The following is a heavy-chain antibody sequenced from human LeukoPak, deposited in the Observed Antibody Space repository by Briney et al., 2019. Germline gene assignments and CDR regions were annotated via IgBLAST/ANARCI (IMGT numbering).Heavy chain of an antibody. Sequence: SETLSLTCTVSGYSISSGYYWGWLRPPPGKGLEWIGTIYHSGTTNYNPSLKSRVTISVDTSRNQFSLKLSSVTAADTAVYYCASRRGRYSYGRYYFDYWGQGTLVTVSS. D-gene: IGHD5-18*01. CDR3: ASRRGRYSYGRYYFDY. CDR1: GYSISSGYY. J-gene: IGHJ4*02. V-gene: IGHV4-38-2*02. CDR2: IYHSGTT.